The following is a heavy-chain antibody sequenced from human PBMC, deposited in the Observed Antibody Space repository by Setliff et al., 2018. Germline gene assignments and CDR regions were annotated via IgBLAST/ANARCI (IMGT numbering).Heavy chain of an antibody. CDR3: ARDNTILGATDH. V-gene: IGHV4-4*07. J-gene: IGHJ5*02. CDR2: IHGSGST. CDR1: GGSISSYS. Sequence: SETLSLTCIVSGGSISSYSWSWVRQPAGKGLEWIGRIHGSGSTNYNASLKSRVTISLDKSKNQFSFNLTSVTAADTAVYFCARDNTILGATDHWGQGTLVTVSS. D-gene: IGHD1-26*01.